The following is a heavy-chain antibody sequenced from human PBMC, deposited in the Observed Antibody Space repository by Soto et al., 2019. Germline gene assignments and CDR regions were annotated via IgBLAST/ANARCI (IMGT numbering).Heavy chain of an antibody. D-gene: IGHD5-12*01. V-gene: IGHV3-49*03. Sequence: GGSLRLSCTASGFTFGDYALTWLRQAPGKGLEWVGFIRNKAFGGTTEYAASVKGRFTISRDDSKSIAYLQMTSLKIEDTAVYYCTWGYSGYADFLGPPHYFDYWGQGTPVTVSS. CDR2: IRNKAFGGTT. CDR1: GFTFGDYA. CDR3: TWGYSGYADFLGPPHYFDY. J-gene: IGHJ4*02.